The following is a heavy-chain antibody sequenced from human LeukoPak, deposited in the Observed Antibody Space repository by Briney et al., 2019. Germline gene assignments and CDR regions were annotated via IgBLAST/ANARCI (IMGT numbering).Heavy chain of an antibody. V-gene: IGHV3-48*03. CDR2: ISSSGRTK. J-gene: IGHJ5*02. CDR3: ARGRGATNWFGP. Sequence: GGSLRLSCAASGFTFSSYEMNWVRQAPGKGLEWVSYISSSGRTKYYADSVKGRFTISRDNAKNSLYLQMNSLRAEDTAVYYCARGRGATNWFGPWGQGTLVTVSS. CDR1: GFTFSSYE. D-gene: IGHD1-26*01.